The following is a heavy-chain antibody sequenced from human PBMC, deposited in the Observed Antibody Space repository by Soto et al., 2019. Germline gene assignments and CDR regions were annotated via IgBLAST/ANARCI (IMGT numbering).Heavy chain of an antibody. Sequence: QVQLVQSGAEVKKPGSSVKVSCKATGGTFRTYIISWVRQAPGQGLERMGSIIPFPDITNYAQKFQGRVTITADKCTSTAYMELGSLRSDDTAVYYFAREPITTRGDAFELWGQGTMVTVSS. V-gene: IGHV1-69*08. CDR1: GGTFRTYI. CDR2: IIPFPDIT. D-gene: IGHD3-10*01. CDR3: AREPITTRGDAFEL. J-gene: IGHJ3*01.